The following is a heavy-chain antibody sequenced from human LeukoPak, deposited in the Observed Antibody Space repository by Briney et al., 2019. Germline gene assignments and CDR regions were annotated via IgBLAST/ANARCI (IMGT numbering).Heavy chain of an antibody. Sequence: PSETLSLTCTVSGGSISSHYWSWIRQPPGKGLEWIGYIYYSGSTNYNPSLKSRVTISVDTSKNQFSLKLSSVTAADTAVYYCASTNYSSGWYPLLFDYWGQGTLVTVSS. CDR1: GGSISSHY. CDR2: IYYSGST. V-gene: IGHV4-59*11. CDR3: ASTNYSSGWYPLLFDY. J-gene: IGHJ4*02. D-gene: IGHD6-19*01.